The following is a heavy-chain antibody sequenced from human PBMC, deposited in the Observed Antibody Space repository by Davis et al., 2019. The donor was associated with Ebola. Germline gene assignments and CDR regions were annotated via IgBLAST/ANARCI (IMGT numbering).Heavy chain of an antibody. CDR3: ARDGPLFALGDYYYGMDV. CDR2: ISYVGSNK. Sequence: PGGSLRLSCAASGFTFSRYPMHWVRQAPGKGLEWVALISYVGSNKYYADSVKGRFTISRDNSKNTLYLQMNSLRAEDTAVYYCARDGPLFALGDYYYGMDVWGQGTTVTVSS. J-gene: IGHJ6*02. D-gene: IGHD3-16*01. CDR1: GFTFSRYP. V-gene: IGHV3-30-3*01.